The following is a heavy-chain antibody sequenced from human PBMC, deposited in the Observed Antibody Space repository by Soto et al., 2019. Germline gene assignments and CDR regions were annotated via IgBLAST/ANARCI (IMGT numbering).Heavy chain of an antibody. CDR2: IIPIFGTA. Sequence: QVQLVQSGAEVKKPGSSVKVSCKASGGTFSSYAISWVRQAPGQGLEWMGGIIPIFGTANYAQKFQGRVTINADESTSTAYMELSSLRAEDTAVYYCARDRWESYDSSGYYGFQHWGQGTLVTVSS. CDR3: ARDRWESYDSSGYYGFQH. V-gene: IGHV1-69*01. D-gene: IGHD3-22*01. J-gene: IGHJ1*01. CDR1: GGTFSSYA.